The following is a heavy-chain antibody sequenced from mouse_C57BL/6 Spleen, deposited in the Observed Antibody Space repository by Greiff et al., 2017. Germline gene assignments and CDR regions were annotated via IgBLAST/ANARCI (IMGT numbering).Heavy chain of an antibody. CDR3: TRTIITTVVAWFAY. V-gene: IGHV1-15*01. D-gene: IGHD1-1*01. Sequence: VQLQQSGAELVRPGASVTLSCKASGYTFTDYEMHWVKQTPVHGLEWIGAIDPETGGTAYNQKFKGKAILTADKSSSTAYMELRSLPSEDSAVYFCTRTIITTVVAWFAYWGQGTLVTVSA. CDR2: IDPETGGT. CDR1: GYTFTDYE. J-gene: IGHJ3*01.